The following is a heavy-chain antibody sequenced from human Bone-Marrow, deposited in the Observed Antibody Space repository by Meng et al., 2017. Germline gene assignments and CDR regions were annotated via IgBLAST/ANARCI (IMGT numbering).Heavy chain of an antibody. V-gene: IGHV1-2*06. J-gene: IGHJ4*02. CDR1: GYTVTGYY. CDR3: AVHYYGSGSSTFDY. CDR2: INPNSGGT. Sequence: QARPVQAGGEVNKPGSSVKVASKASGYTVTGYYMHWMRQAPGKGLEWMGRINPNSGGTNYAQKFQGRVTMTRDTSISTAYMELSRLRSDDTAVYYCAVHYYGSGSSTFDYWGQGTLVTVSS. D-gene: IGHD3-10*01.